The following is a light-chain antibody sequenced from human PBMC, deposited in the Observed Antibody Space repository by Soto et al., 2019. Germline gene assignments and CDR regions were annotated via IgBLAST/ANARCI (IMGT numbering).Light chain of an antibody. Sequence: EIVMTQSPAALSVSPWERVTLSCRASQSVSNKLAWYQQKPGQAPRLLMSHTSTRATGIPARFSGSGSGTEFTLTVSSLQSEDFDLYFCHQYDHSPLTFGGGTKVDIK. CDR1: QSVSNK. V-gene: IGKV3D-15*01. CDR3: HQYDHSPLT. CDR2: HTS. J-gene: IGKJ4*01.